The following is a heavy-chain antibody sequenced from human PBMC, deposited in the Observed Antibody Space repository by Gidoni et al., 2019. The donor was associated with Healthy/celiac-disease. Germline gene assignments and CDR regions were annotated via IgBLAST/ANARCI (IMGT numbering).Heavy chain of an antibody. D-gene: IGHD5-12*01. CDR2: INHSGST. CDR3: ARGVIVATRYFDY. J-gene: IGHJ4*02. CDR1: GGSFSGYY. Sequence: QVQLQQWGAGLLKPSETLSLTCAVYGGSFSGYYWSWIRQPPGKGLEWIGEINHSGSTNYNPSLKSRVTISVDTSKNQFFLKLSSVTAADTAVYYCARGVIVATRYFDYWGQGTLVTVSS. V-gene: IGHV4-34*01.